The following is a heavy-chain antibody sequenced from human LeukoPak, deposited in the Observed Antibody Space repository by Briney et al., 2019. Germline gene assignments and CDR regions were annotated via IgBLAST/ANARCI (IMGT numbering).Heavy chain of an antibody. D-gene: IGHD3-3*01. CDR3: AREYYDFWSGYPLDY. J-gene: IGHJ4*02. V-gene: IGHV3-7*01. Sequence: GGSLRLSCAASGFTFSSYWMGWVRQAPGKGLEWVAKIKEDGSEKYYVDSVKGRFTISRDNAKNSLYLQMNSLRAEDTAVYYCAREYYDFWSGYPLDYWGQGTLVTVSS. CDR1: GFTFSSYW. CDR2: IKEDGSEK.